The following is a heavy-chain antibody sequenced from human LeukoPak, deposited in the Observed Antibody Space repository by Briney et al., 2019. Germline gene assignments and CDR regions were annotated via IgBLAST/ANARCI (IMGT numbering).Heavy chain of an antibody. Sequence: GGTLRLSCAAYGFTFSSYGMHWVRQAPGKGLEWVAFIRYDGSNKYYADSVKGRFTISRDNSKNTLYLQMNSLRAEDTAVYYCAKGAAAGTESDYWGQGTLVTVSS. V-gene: IGHV3-30*02. J-gene: IGHJ4*02. CDR2: IRYDGSNK. CDR3: AKGAAAGTESDY. D-gene: IGHD6-13*01. CDR1: GFTFSSYG.